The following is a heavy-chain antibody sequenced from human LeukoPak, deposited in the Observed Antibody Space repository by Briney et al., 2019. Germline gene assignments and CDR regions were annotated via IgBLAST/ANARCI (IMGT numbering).Heavy chain of an antibody. Sequence: GGSLRLSCSGSGFTFSNYAIHWVRQAPGKGLEGVSGITDNGDGSYYADSVKGRFTISRDNSKNTAYLQMSGLRAEDTAVYYCVKGSGGDWPNYFDYWGQGTLVTVSS. J-gene: IGHJ4*02. V-gene: IGHV3-64D*06. D-gene: IGHD2-21*02. CDR1: GFTFSNYA. CDR3: VKGSGGDWPNYFDY. CDR2: ITDNGDGS.